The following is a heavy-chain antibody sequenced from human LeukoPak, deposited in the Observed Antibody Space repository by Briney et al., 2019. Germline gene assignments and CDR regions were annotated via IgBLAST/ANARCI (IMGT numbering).Heavy chain of an antibody. D-gene: IGHD1-26*01. CDR2: IRYAGSSQ. CDR3: AKDFYSGSLGYFDF. CDR1: GFTFSTYG. V-gene: IGHV3-30*02. Sequence: GGSLRLSCAASGFTFSTYGMHRVRQAPGKGLEWVAFIRYAGSSQYYAWSVKGRFTISRYKSRNTLYLQMNSLRAEDTAVYYCAKDFYSGSLGYFDFWGQGTLVTVSS. J-gene: IGHJ4*02.